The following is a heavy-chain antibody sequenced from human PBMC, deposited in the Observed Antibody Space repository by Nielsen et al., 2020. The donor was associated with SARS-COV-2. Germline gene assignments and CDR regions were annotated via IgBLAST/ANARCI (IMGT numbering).Heavy chain of an antibody. V-gene: IGHV3-7*03. CDR3: ARDQRYCSGASCYHFDY. D-gene: IGHD2-15*01. Sequence: GGSLRLSCAASGFTFSSYWISWVRQAPGKGLEWVANINQDGSEKYYVDSVKGRFTISRDNAKNSLYLQMNSLRAEDTAVYYCARDQRYCSGASCYHFDYWGQGTLVTVSS. J-gene: IGHJ4*02. CDR1: GFTFSSYW. CDR2: INQDGSEK.